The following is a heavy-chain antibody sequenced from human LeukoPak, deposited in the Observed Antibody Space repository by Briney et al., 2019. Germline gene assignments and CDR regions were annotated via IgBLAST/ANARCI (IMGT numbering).Heavy chain of an antibody. CDR3: AKDLVGSYTYYGSGSVIDY. J-gene: IGHJ4*02. V-gene: IGHV3-23*01. CDR2: ISGSGGST. CDR1: GFTFSSYA. Sequence: GGSLRLSCAASGFTFSSYAMSWVRQAPGKGLEWVSAISGSGGSTYYADSVKGRFTIFRDNSKNTLYLQMNSLRAEDTAVYYCAKDLVGSYTYYGSGSVIDYWGQGTLVTVSS. D-gene: IGHD3-10*01.